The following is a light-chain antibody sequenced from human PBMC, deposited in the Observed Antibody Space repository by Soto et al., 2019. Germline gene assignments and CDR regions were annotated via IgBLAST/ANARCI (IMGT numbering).Light chain of an antibody. Sequence: IQMTQSTSTLSASVGDRVTITCRASQSINNYLAWYQQKPGKAPKLLIYKASTLESGVPSRFSGSGSGTEFTLSISSLQPDDFATYYCQQYESFPRTFGQGTKVEIK. CDR3: QQYESFPRT. V-gene: IGKV1-5*03. J-gene: IGKJ1*01. CDR2: KAS. CDR1: QSINNY.